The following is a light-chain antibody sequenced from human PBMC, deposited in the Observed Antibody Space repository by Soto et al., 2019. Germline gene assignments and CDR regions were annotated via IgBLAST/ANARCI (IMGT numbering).Light chain of an antibody. J-gene: IGKJ4*02. Sequence: ETVLTQSPGTVSLSPGESATLSCRASQSIGKSYLAWFQHKPGQAPRLLIYGASTRATGIPDRFRGSGSGTDFPLTVSRLESENFAVYYCQQYAESPRTFGGGTKVEIK. CDR2: GAS. CDR3: QQYAESPRT. V-gene: IGKV3-20*01. CDR1: QSIGKSY.